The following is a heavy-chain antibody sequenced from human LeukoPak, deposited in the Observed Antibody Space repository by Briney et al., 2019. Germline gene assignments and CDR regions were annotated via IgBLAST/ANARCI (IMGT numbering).Heavy chain of an antibody. J-gene: IGHJ4*02. Sequence: SGPTLVNPTQTLTLNCSFAGFSLSTSGVSVDWIRQPPGKALEWLALIYWDDEKRYNPSLQRRLTITKDTSKNQVVLTMTNMDPADTATYYCARTTTLITSFDYWGQGSLVSVSS. CDR1: GFSLSTSGVS. CDR3: ARTTTLITSFDY. D-gene: IGHD4-17*01. V-gene: IGHV2-5*02. CDR2: IYWDDEK.